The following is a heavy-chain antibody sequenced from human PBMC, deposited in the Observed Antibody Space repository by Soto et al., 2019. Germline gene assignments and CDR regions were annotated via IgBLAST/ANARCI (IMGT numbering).Heavy chain of an antibody. D-gene: IGHD3-10*01. CDR1: GFTFSSYA. CDR3: AKDSDLIRGVTCFDY. Sequence: EVQLLESGGGLVQPGGSLRLSCAASGFTFSSYAMSWVRQAPGKGLEWVSAISGSGGTTYYADSVKGRFTISRDNSKNTLYLQMNSLRAEDMAVYYCAKDSDLIRGVTCFDYWGQGTLVTVSS. J-gene: IGHJ4*02. V-gene: IGHV3-23*01. CDR2: ISGSGGTT.